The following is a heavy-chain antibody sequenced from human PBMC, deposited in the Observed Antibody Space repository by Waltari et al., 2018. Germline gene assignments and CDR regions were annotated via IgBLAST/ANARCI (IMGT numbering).Heavy chain of an antibody. Sequence: QVQLVQSGAEVKKPGSSVKVSCKASGGTFSSYAISWVRQAHGQGLEWMGGIIPIFGTANYEQKVQGRVTITADESTSTAYIELSSLRSEDTAVYYCARLVLGVGFDPWGQGTLVTVSS. CDR1: GGTFSSYA. D-gene: IGHD3-3*01. CDR2: IIPIFGTA. V-gene: IGHV1-69*01. J-gene: IGHJ5*02. CDR3: ARLVLGVGFDP.